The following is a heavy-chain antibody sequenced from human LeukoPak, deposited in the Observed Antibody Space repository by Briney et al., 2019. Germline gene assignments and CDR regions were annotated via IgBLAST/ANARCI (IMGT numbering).Heavy chain of an antibody. CDR1: GYTFTSYD. CDR2: MYSNSGNT. CDR3: ARRSSGYYYLYNWFDP. Sequence: GASVKVSCKASGYTFTSYDINWVRQATGHGLEWMAWMYSNSGNTGYAQKCQGRVTMTRNTSISTAYMELSSLRSEDTAVYYCARRSSGYYYLYNWFDPWGQGTLVTVSS. D-gene: IGHD3-22*01. V-gene: IGHV1-8*01. J-gene: IGHJ5*02.